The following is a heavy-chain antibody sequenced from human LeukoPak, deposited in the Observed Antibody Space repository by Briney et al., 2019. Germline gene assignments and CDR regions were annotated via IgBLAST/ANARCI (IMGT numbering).Heavy chain of an antibody. CDR1: GFTFSSYS. V-gene: IGHV3-23*01. J-gene: IGHJ4*02. Sequence: GGSLRLSCTASGFTFSSYSMSWVRQAPGKGLEWVSAISSSGGSTDYTDSVKGRFTISRDNSKNTLYLQMNSLRAEDTAVYYCTKVQLGTTTFDYWGQGTLVTVSS. CDR2: ISSSGGST. CDR3: TKVQLGTTTFDY. D-gene: IGHD7-27*01.